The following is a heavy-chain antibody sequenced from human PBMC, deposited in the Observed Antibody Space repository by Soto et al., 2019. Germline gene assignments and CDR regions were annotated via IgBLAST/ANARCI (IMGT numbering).Heavy chain of an antibody. CDR1: GFTFDDYA. CDR2: VRWNSGSI. J-gene: IGHJ3*02. Sequence: PGGSLRLSCAASGFTFDDYAMHWVRQAPGKGLEWVSGVRWNSGSIGYADSVKGRFTISSDSAKNSLYLQMNSLRAEDTALYYCAKDPARYFDWLTSDNDAFDIWGQGTMVTVSS. D-gene: IGHD3-9*01. V-gene: IGHV3-9*01. CDR3: AKDPARYFDWLTSDNDAFDI.